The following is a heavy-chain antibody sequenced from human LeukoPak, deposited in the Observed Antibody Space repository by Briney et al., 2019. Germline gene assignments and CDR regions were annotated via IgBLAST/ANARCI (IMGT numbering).Heavy chain of an antibody. CDR3: ARDSGYDCFDY. Sequence: GGSLRLSCAASGFTFSSYAMHWVRQAPGKGLEWVAVISYDGSNKYYADSVKGRFTISRDNAKISLYLQMNSLRAEDTAVYYCARDSGYDCFDYWGQGTLVTVSS. V-gene: IGHV3-30-3*01. D-gene: IGHD5-12*01. CDR2: ISYDGSNK. J-gene: IGHJ4*02. CDR1: GFTFSSYA.